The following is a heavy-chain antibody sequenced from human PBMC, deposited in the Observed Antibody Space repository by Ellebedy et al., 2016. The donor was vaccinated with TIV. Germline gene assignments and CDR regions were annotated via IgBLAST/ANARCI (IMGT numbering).Heavy chain of an antibody. D-gene: IGHD1-26*01. CDR2: ISSSGTAI. Sequence: GESLKISCAASGFIFSDYYMSWIRQAPGKGLEWVSYISSSGTAIYYADSVKGRFTISRDKAKNSLYLQMNSLRADDTAVYYCARDTRFIDHQHNWFDPWGQGTLVTVSS. CDR1: GFIFSDYY. J-gene: IGHJ5*02. V-gene: IGHV3-11*01. CDR3: ARDTRFIDHQHNWFDP.